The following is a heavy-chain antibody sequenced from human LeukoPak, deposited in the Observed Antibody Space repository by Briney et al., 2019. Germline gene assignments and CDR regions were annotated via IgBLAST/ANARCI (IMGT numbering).Heavy chain of an antibody. Sequence: GSLRLSCAASGFTFSSYSMNWVRQAPGKGLEWVSSISSSSSYIYYVDSVKGRFTISRDNAKNSLYLQMNSLRAEDTAVYYCARDCSSTSRFNYYYYGMDVWGQGTTVTVSS. CDR1: GFTFSSYS. D-gene: IGHD2-2*01. V-gene: IGHV3-21*01. J-gene: IGHJ6*02. CDR3: ARDCSSTSRFNYYYYGMDV. CDR2: ISSSSSYI.